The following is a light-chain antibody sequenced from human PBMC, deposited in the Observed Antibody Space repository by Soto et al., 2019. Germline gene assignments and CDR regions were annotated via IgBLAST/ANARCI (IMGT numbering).Light chain of an antibody. V-gene: IGKV3-15*01. CDR1: QSLNSN. J-gene: IGKJ1*01. Sequence: DTIMTQSPVILSVSPGERATVSCRASQSLNSNLAWYQQKPGQAPRLLIIGASERVTTIPARFSGSGSGTEFPLSISRLQSDVLAVYYCQQYNTWPWTFGQGTKVEIK. CDR2: GAS. CDR3: QQYNTWPWT.